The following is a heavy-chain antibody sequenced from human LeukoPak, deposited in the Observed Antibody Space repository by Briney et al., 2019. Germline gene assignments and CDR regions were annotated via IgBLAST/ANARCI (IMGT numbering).Heavy chain of an antibody. D-gene: IGHD6-13*01. CDR1: GGSFSGYY. Sequence: PSETLSLTCAVYGGSFSGYYWSWIRQTPGKGVEWVGEINHSGSTKYNTSLKRRVTISVATSKNHFSLKLSSLTAADTAVYYCATNDVASACTLYYFDYWGQGTLVTVSS. J-gene: IGHJ4*02. V-gene: IGHV4-34*01. CDR3: ATNDVASACTLYYFDY. CDR2: INHSGST.